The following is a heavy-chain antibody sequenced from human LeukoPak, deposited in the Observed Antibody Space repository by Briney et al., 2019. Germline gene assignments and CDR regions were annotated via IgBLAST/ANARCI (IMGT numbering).Heavy chain of an antibody. J-gene: IGHJ3*02. CDR1: GFTFSRFA. CDR3: ATRIRLYGSGSYYSQIYDAFDI. CDR2: ISVSGGNT. Sequence: GGSLRLSCAASGFTFSRFAMNWVRQAPGKGLEWVSTISVSGGNTHYADCVKGRFTISRDNSKNTLYLQMNSLRAEDTAVYYCATRIRLYGSGSYYSQIYDAFDIWGQGTMVTVSS. D-gene: IGHD3-10*01. V-gene: IGHV3-23*01.